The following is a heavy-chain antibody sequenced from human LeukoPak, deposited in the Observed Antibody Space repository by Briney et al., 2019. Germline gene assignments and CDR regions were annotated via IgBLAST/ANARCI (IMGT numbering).Heavy chain of an antibody. J-gene: IGHJ4*02. V-gene: IGHV4-39*07. D-gene: IGHD3-16*02. Sequence: SGTLSLTCAVSGGSVSSSSYYWGWIRQPPGKGLEWIGSIYYSGSTYYNPSLKSRVTISVDTSKNQFSLKLSSVTAADTAVYYCARVVYDYVWGSYRFDYWGQGTLVTVSS. CDR1: GGSVSSSSYY. CDR3: ARVVYDYVWGSYRFDY. CDR2: IYYSGST.